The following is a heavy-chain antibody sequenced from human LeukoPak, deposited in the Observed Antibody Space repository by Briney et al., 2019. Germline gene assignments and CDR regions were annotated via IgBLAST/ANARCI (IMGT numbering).Heavy chain of an antibody. CDR2: ISSSGSTT. CDR1: GFTFSSYE. Sequence: GGSLRLSCAASGFTFSSYEMNWVRQAPGKGLEWVSYISSSGSTTYYADSVKGRFTISRDNSKNSLSLQVSSLRAEDTAVYYCAKTDGYYSDWGQGTLVTVSS. J-gene: IGHJ4*02. D-gene: IGHD3-22*01. CDR3: AKTDGYYSD. V-gene: IGHV3-48*03.